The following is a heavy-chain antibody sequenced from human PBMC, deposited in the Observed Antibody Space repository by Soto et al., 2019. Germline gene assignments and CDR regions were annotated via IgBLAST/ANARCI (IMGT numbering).Heavy chain of an antibody. Sequence: GGSLRLSCAASGFTFSSYEMNWVRQAPGKGLEWVSYISSSGSTIYYADSVKGRFTISRDNAKNSLYLQMNSLRAEDTAVYYCARTKTGITMVRGVPSAQDYWGQGTLVTVSS. D-gene: IGHD3-10*01. CDR2: ISSSGSTI. V-gene: IGHV3-48*03. CDR3: ARTKTGITMVRGVPSAQDY. J-gene: IGHJ4*02. CDR1: GFTFSSYE.